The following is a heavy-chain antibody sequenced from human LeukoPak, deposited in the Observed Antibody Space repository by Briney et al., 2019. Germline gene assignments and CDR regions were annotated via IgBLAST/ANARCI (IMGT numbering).Heavy chain of an antibody. CDR1: GFTFSSYS. Sequence: GGSLRLSCAASGFTFSSYSMNWVRQAPGKGLEWVSYISSSSSSTIFYADSVKGRFTISRDNAKNSLYLQMHSLRDEDTAVYYCARAWYSWGYYFDYWGQGTLVTVSS. CDR2: ISSSSSSTI. J-gene: IGHJ4*02. D-gene: IGHD1-26*01. CDR3: ARAWYSWGYYFDY. V-gene: IGHV3-48*02.